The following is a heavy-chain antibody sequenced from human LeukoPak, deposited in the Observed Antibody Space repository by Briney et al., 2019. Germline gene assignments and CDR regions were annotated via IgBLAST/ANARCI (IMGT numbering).Heavy chain of an antibody. CDR1: GGSISSYY. V-gene: IGHV4-59*01. Sequence: SETLSLTCTVSGGSISSYYWSWIRQPPGKGLEWIGYIYYSGSTNYNPSLKSRVTISVDTSKNQFSLKLSSVTAADTAVYYCARDRYSSGRYEHWFDPWGQGTLVTVSS. CDR3: ARDRYSSGRYEHWFDP. D-gene: IGHD6-19*01. CDR2: IYYSGST. J-gene: IGHJ5*02.